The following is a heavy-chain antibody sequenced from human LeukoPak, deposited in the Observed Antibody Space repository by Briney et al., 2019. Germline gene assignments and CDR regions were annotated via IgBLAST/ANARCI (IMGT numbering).Heavy chain of an antibody. CDR3: TRNWGEFDP. CDR1: GYTFTSYD. Sequence: ASVKVSCKASGYTFTSYDINWVRQATGQGLEWMGWMDPINGNTDYAQKFQGRVTMTRNTSINTAYMELSSLRSEDTAVYYCTRNWGEFDPWGQGTLVTVSS. CDR2: MDPINGNT. D-gene: IGHD7-27*01. V-gene: IGHV1-8*01. J-gene: IGHJ5*02.